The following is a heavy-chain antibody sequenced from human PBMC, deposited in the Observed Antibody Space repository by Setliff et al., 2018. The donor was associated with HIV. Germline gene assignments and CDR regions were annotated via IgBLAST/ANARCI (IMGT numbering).Heavy chain of an antibody. CDR2: IKTKPNSYAT. Sequence: GGSLRLSCSASGFTFSGSALHWVRQASGKGLEWVGRIKTKPNSYATAHAESVKGRFTISRDDSQNTAYLQMNSLRTEDTAVYFCSASADGDCATTSCSNWFDPWGQGTRVTVSS. D-gene: IGHD2-2*01. CDR3: SASADGDCATTSCSNWFDP. CDR1: GFTFSGSA. J-gene: IGHJ5*02. V-gene: IGHV3-73*01.